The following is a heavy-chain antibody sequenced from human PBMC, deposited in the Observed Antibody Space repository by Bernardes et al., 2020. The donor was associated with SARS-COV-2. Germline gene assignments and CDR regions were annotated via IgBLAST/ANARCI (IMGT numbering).Heavy chain of an antibody. CDR3: ARGRGAVAPMDY. Sequence: GSLRLSCEASGFSFSDYAMNWVRPAPGKGLEWVSYISSRSTTIYVADTVKGRFAISRDNAKNSVYLQMNSLRVEDTAVYYCARGRGAVAPMDYWGQGTLVTVSS. CDR1: GFSFSDYA. D-gene: IGHD1-26*01. CDR2: ISSRSTTI. V-gene: IGHV3-48*01. J-gene: IGHJ4*02.